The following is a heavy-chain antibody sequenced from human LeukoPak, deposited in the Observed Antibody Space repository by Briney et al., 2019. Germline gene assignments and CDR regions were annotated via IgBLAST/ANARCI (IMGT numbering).Heavy chain of an antibody. CDR2: IYPGDSDT. J-gene: IGHJ4*02. D-gene: IGHD2-2*01. V-gene: IGHV5-51*01. CDR1: GYSFTSYW. CDR3: ARRAGPAAIPAESDY. Sequence: GESLKISCKGSGYSFTSYWIGWVRQMPGKGLEWMGIIYPGDSDTRYSPSFQGQVTISADKSISTAYLQWSSLKASDTAMYYCARRAGPAAIPAESDYWGQGTLVTVSS.